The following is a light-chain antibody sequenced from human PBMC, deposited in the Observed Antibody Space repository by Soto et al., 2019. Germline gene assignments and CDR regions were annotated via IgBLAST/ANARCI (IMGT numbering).Light chain of an antibody. Sequence: QSVLTQPPSASGSPGQSVTISCTGTSSDVGAYSYVSWYQQHPGAAPQLMIYEVSKRPSGVPDRFSGSKSGNTASLTVSGLQAEDEADYYCSSYAGSNNLVFGGGTKVTVL. V-gene: IGLV2-8*01. CDR1: SSDVGAYSY. CDR3: SSYAGSNNLV. CDR2: EVS. J-gene: IGLJ3*02.